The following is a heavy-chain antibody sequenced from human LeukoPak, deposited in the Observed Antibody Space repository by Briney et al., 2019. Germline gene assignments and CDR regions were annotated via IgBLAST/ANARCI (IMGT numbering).Heavy chain of an antibody. CDR3: ARDGSGWYYFDY. V-gene: IGHV4-61*08. CDR1: GGSISSGGYY. J-gene: IGHJ4*02. CDR2: IYYSGST. Sequence: SETLSLTCTVSGGSISSGGYYWSWIRQHPGKGLEWIGYIYYSGSTDYNPSLKSRVTTSVDTSKNQFSLKLSSVTAADTAVYYCARDGSGWYYFDYWGQGTLVTVSS. D-gene: IGHD6-19*01.